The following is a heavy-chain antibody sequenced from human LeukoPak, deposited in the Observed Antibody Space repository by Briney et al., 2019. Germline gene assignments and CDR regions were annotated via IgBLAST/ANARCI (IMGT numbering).Heavy chain of an antibody. V-gene: IGHV3-30-3*01. CDR2: ISYDGSNK. Sequence: PGGSLRLSCAASGFIFSSSAMHWVRQAPGKGLEWVAAISYDGSNKYQTDSVKGRFTISRDNSKNKLYLEMNSLRAEDTAVYYCATGTTMTVNSGMGVWGQGTTVTVSS. CDR3: ATGTTMTVNSGMGV. CDR1: GFIFSSSA. J-gene: IGHJ6*02. D-gene: IGHD3-22*01.